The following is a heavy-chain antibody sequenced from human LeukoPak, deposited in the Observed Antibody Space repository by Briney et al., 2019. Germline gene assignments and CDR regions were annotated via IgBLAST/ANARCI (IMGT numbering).Heavy chain of an antibody. CDR3: ARDSGEGSGWHTYPSY. V-gene: IGHV3-33*05. CDR1: GFTFSSYG. Sequence: GGSLRLSCAASGFTFSSYGMHWVRQAPGKGLEWVAVISYDGSNKYYADSVKGRFTISRDNSKNTLYLQMNSLRAEDTAVYCCARDSGEGSGWHTYPSYWGQGTLVTVSS. CDR2: ISYDGSNK. J-gene: IGHJ4*02. D-gene: IGHD6-19*01.